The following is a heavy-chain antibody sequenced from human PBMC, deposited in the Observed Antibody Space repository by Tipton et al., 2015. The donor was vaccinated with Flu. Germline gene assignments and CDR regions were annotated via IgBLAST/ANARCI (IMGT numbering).Heavy chain of an antibody. CDR2: IIPIFGTA. CDR1: GGTFSSYA. V-gene: IGHV1-69*01. D-gene: IGHD3-22*01. CDR3: ARASTEDSSGFYPDAFDI. Sequence: QLVQSGAEVKKPGSSVKVSCKASGGTFSSYAISWVRQAPGQGLEWMGGIIPIFGTANYAQKFQGRVTITADESTSTAYMELSSLRSEDTAVYYCARASTEDSSGFYPDAFDIWGQGTMVTVSS. J-gene: IGHJ3*02.